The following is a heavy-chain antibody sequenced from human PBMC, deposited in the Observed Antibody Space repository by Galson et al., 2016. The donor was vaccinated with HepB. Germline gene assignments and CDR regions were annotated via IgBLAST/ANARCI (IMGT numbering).Heavy chain of an antibody. CDR3: ARDAALISFGGVNSLVDWYFDL. D-gene: IGHD3-16*01. CDR2: IWYDGGDK. J-gene: IGHJ2*01. V-gene: IGHV3-33*01. Sequence: SLRLSCAASGFRFSGYGMHWVRQAPGKGLEWVAVIWYDGGDKYYTDSVRGRFTISRDNSKNTLYLQMNSLVDEDTAVYFCARDAALISFGGVNSLVDWYFDLWGRGTPVTVFS. CDR1: GFRFSGYG.